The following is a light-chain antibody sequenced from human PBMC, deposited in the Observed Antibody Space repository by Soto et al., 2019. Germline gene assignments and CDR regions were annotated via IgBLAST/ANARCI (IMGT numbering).Light chain of an antibody. Sequence: EIEMTQSPGTLSVSPGEGATLSCRASESISVNLAWYQQKPGQAPKLLIFGATSRATGVPARFSGSGSVTDFSLTISSPQSEDFAVYYCQQYNIWPSTFGQGTKLEIK. CDR2: GAT. V-gene: IGKV3-15*01. J-gene: IGKJ2*01. CDR3: QQYNIWPST. CDR1: ESISVN.